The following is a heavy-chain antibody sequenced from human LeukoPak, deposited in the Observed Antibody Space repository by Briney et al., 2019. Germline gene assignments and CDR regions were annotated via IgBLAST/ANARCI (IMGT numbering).Heavy chain of an antibody. CDR2: ITGSGGNT. D-gene: IGHD3-9*01. CDR3: AKWGDYDVLTGYYVSDY. CDR1: GFTFGDSA. Sequence: GGSLRLSCTASGFTFGDSAMSWVRQAPGKGLEWVSAITGSGGNTYYADSVKGRFTISRDNSKNTLYLQMNSLRAEDTAVYYCAKWGDYDVLTGYYVSDYWGQGTLVTVSS. V-gene: IGHV3-23*01. J-gene: IGHJ4*02.